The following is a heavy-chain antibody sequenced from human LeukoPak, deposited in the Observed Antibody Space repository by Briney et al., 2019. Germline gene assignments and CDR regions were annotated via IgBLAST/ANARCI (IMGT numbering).Heavy chain of an antibody. Sequence: PGGSLRLSCAASGFSFSTYNMNWVRQAPGKGLEWVSSITTSSTYIYYADSVKGRFTISRDNAKNSLYLQMNSLRAEDTAVYYCARDPYSGSYGDYYYYYMDVWGRGTTVTISS. CDR1: GFSFSTYN. V-gene: IGHV3-21*01. CDR2: ITTSSTYI. CDR3: ARDPYSGSYGDYYYYYMDV. D-gene: IGHD1-26*01. J-gene: IGHJ6*03.